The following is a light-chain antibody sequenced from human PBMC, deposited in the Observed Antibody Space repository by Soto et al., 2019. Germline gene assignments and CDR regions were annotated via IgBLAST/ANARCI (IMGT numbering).Light chain of an antibody. J-gene: IGLJ3*02. V-gene: IGLV1-47*02. Sequence: QAVVTQPPSASGTPGQRVTISCSGSSSNIGSNYVYWYQQLPGTAPKLLIYNDSQRPSGVPDRFSGSKSGTSASLAISGLRSEDEADYYCAAWDDSLSGRVVFGGGTKLTVL. CDR3: AAWDDSLSGRVV. CDR2: NDS. CDR1: SSNIGSNY.